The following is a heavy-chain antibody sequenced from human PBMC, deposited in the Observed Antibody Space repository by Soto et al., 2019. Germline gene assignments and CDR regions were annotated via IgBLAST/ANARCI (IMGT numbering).Heavy chain of an antibody. J-gene: IGHJ4*02. V-gene: IGHV4-30-4*01. Sequence: SETLSLTCTGSGGSISTVDYWWSWIRQSPDMGLEWIGHIYDGGRTYNNPSLESRVTMSVDTSKSQLSLTLSSVSAADTAVYYCARGPSGDKVDSWGQGTLVTVS. CDR2: IYDGGRT. CDR3: ARGPSGDKVDS. CDR1: GGSISTVDYW. D-gene: IGHD7-27*01.